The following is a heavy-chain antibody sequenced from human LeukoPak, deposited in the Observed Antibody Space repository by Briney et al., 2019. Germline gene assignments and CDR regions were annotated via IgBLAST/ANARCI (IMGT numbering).Heavy chain of an antibody. V-gene: IGHV4-4*07. D-gene: IGHD3-3*01. CDR3: ARGYFGVVTLDAFDI. Sequence: SETLSLTCTVSGGSISGYYWSWIRQPAGKGLEWIGRIYTSGSTNYNPSLKSRVTMSVDTSKNQFSLKLSSVTAADTAVYYCARGYFGVVTLDAFDIWGQGTMVTVSS. CDR1: GGSISGYY. CDR2: IYTSGST. J-gene: IGHJ3*02.